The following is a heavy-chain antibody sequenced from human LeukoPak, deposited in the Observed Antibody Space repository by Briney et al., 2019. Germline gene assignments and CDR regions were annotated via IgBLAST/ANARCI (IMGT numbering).Heavy chain of an antibody. CDR3: ARPHSSSQLGDAFDI. Sequence: SETLSLTCTVSGGSISSYYWSWIRQPPGKGLEWTGYIYYSGSTNYNPSLKSRVTISVDTSKNQFSLKLSSVTAADTAVYYCARPHSSSQLGDAFDIWGQGTMVTVSS. CDR1: GGSISSYY. CDR2: IYYSGST. J-gene: IGHJ3*02. D-gene: IGHD6-19*01. V-gene: IGHV4-59*08.